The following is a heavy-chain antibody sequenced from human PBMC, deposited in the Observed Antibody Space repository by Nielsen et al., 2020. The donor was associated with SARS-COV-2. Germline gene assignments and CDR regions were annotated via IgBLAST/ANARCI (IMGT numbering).Heavy chain of an antibody. CDR1: GFTFSSYA. Sequence: GESLKISCAASGFTFSSYAMHWVRQAPGKGLEWVAVISYDGSNKYYADSVKGRFTISRDNAKNSLYLQMNSLRAEDTAVYYCARAQAYYYYYYMDVWGKGTTVTVSS. V-gene: IGHV3-30-3*01. CDR2: ISYDGSNK. CDR3: ARAQAYYYYYYMDV. J-gene: IGHJ6*03.